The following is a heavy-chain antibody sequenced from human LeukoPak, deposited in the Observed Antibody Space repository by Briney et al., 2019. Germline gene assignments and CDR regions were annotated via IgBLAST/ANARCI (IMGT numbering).Heavy chain of an antibody. Sequence: GESLQISCKGSGYSFTSYWIGWVRQIPGKGLEWMGIIYPGDSDTRYSPSFQGQVTISADKSISTAYLQWSSLKASDTAMYYCASGLNAYYDILTGYGLFDYWGQGTLVTVSS. CDR1: GYSFTSYW. V-gene: IGHV5-51*01. CDR3: ASGLNAYYDILTGYGLFDY. CDR2: IYPGDSDT. D-gene: IGHD3-9*01. J-gene: IGHJ4*02.